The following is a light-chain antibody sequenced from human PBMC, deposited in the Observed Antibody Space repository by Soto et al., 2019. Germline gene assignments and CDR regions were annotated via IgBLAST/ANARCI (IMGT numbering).Light chain of an antibody. CDR1: QSISSY. CDR2: AAF. J-gene: IGKJ3*01. Sequence: DIQMTQSPSSLSASVGDRVTIICRASQSISSYLHWYQQKPGKAPKLVIYAAFSLQSGVPSRFSGSGSWTDFTLTISSLQPEDFATYYCLKTYSTPYEFTFGPGTKVDIK. CDR3: LKTYSTPYEFT. V-gene: IGKV1-39*01.